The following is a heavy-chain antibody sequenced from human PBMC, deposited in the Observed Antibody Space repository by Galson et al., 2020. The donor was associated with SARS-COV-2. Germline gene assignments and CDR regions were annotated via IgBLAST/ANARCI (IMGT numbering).Heavy chain of an antibody. Sequence: GESLKISCAASGFTFSNYEMNWVRQAPGKGLEWVSYISSGSSTKRYADSVKGRFTISRDNAKKSLYLQMNSLRAEDTAVYYCARDPRTSAGLPFDYWGQGSLVTVSS. D-gene: IGHD6-13*01. CDR1: GFTFSNYE. V-gene: IGHV3-48*03. CDR2: ISSGSSTK. J-gene: IGHJ4*02. CDR3: ARDPRTSAGLPFDY.